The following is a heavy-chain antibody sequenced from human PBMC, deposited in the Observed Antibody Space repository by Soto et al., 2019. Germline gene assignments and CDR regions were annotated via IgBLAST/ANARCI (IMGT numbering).Heavy chain of an antibody. CDR2: IYYSGST. V-gene: IGHV4-39*01. CDR3: ARVKMGLLTTPYYYYGMDV. J-gene: IGHJ6*02. CDR1: GGSISSSSYY. Sequence: SETLSLTCTVSGGSISSSSYYWGWIRQPPGKGLEWIGSIYYSGSTYYNPSLKSRVTISVDTSKNQFSLKLSSVTAADTAVYYCARVKMGLLTTPYYYYGMDVWGQGTTVTVSS. D-gene: IGHD3-9*01.